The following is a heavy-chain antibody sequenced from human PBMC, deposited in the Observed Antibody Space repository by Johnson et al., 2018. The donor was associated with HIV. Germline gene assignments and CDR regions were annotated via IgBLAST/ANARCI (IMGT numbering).Heavy chain of an antibody. V-gene: IGHV3-30-3*01. CDR3: ARGPHEVVVVAATSAFDI. CDR2: ISYDGSNK. J-gene: IGHJ3*02. D-gene: IGHD2-15*01. CDR1: GFTFSSYA. Sequence: VQLVESGGGLVKPGGSLRLSCAASGFTFSSYAMHWVRQAPGKGLEWVAVISYDGSNKYYADSVKGRFTISRDNSKNTLYLQMNSLRAEDTAVYYCARGPHEVVVVAATSAFDIWGQGTMVTVSS.